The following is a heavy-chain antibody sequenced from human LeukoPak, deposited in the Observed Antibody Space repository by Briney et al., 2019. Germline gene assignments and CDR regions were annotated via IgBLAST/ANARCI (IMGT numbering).Heavy chain of an antibody. CDR2: INHSGST. CDR1: GGSFSGYY. V-gene: IGHV4-34*01. CDR3: ARGQGSSGWYKY. J-gene: IGHJ4*02. Sequence: SETLSLTCAVYGGSFSGYYWSRIRQPPGKGLEWIGEINHSGSTNYNPSLKSRVTISVDTSKNQFSLKPSSVTAADTAVYYCARGQGSSGWYKYWGQGTLVTVSS. D-gene: IGHD6-19*01.